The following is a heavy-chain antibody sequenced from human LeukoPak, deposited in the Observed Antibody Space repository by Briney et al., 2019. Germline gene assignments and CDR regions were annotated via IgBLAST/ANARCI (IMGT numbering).Heavy chain of an antibody. CDR3: AREGSNYYDSSGYPYYYYGMDV. V-gene: IGHV4-34*01. D-gene: IGHD3-22*01. CDR1: GGSFSGYY. J-gene: IGHJ6*02. Sequence: SETLSLTCAVYGGSFSGYYWSWIRQPPGKGLEWIGEINHSGSTNYNPSLKSRVTMSVDTSKNQFSLKLSSVTAADTAVYYCAREGSNYYDSSGYPYYYYGMDVWGQGTTVTVSS. CDR2: INHSGST.